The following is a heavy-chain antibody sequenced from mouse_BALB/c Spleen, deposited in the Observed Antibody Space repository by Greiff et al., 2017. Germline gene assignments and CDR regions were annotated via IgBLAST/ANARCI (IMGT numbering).Heavy chain of an antibody. CDR3: ARLITTSYYYAMDY. Sequence: EVKLMESGPELVKPGASVKIPCKASGYTFTDYNMDWVKQSHGKSLEWIGDINPNNGGTIYNQKFKGKATLTVDKSSSTAYMELRSLTSEDTAVYYCARLITTSYYYAMDYWGQGTSVTVSS. CDR1: GYTFTDYN. D-gene: IGHD2-4*01. J-gene: IGHJ4*01. CDR2: INPNNGGT. V-gene: IGHV1-18*01.